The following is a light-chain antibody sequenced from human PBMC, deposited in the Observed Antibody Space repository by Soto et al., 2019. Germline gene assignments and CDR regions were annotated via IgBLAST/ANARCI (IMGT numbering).Light chain of an antibody. Sequence: VVMTQSPVTLSVSPGVRVTLSCRASQSVDRALAWYQQKPGQGLRLLIYAASTWASGVPDRFSGSGSGTEFTLTIGSLQSEDFAVYYCQQYKHWRTFGQGAKVEIK. CDR2: AAS. CDR3: QQYKHWRT. CDR1: QSVDRA. V-gene: IGKV3-15*01. J-gene: IGKJ1*01.